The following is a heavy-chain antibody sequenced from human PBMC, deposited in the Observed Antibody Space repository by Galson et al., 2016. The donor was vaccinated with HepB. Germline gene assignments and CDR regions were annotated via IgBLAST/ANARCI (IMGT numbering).Heavy chain of an antibody. D-gene: IGHD3-3*01. V-gene: IGHV2-5*01. CDR1: GFSLSTSGVG. J-gene: IGHJ6*02. Sequence: PALVKPTQTLTLTCTFSGFSLSTSGVGVGWIRQPPGKAPEWLALIFWNGDKRYSPSLKSRLTITKDTSKDQVVLTVTNMDPVDTATYYCAHNTGLYDVWSGSHIGGLDVWGQGTTVTVSS. CDR3: AHNTGLYDVWSGSHIGGLDV. CDR2: IFWNGDK.